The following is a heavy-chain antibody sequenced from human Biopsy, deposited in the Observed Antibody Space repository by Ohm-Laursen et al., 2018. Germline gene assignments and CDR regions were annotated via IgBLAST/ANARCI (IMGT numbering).Heavy chain of an antibody. CDR2: INHTGST. CDR1: SGSISGNY. CDR3: ARARAYSDFWGGPKDY. D-gene: IGHD3-3*01. Sequence: SQTLSLTCAVSSGSISGNYWGWIRQPPGQGLEWMGEINHTGSTKYNPSLMSRVTISIDTSNSQFSLKLTSVTAADTAVYFCARARAYSDFWGGPKDYWGQGILVTVSS. J-gene: IGHJ4*02. V-gene: IGHV4-34*01.